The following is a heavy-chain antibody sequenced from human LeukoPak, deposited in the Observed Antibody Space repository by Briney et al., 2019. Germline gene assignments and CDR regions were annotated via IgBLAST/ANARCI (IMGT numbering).Heavy chain of an antibody. J-gene: IGHJ4*02. D-gene: IGHD2-2*01. CDR2: IIPIFGTA. CDR3: ARAYCSSTSCYARFFY. CDR1: GGTFSSYA. V-gene: IGHV1-69*13. Sequence: ASVKVSCKASGGTFSSYAISWVRQAPGQGLEWMGGIIPIFGTANYAQKFQGRVTITADESTSTAYMELSRLRSDDTAVYYCARAYCSSTSCYARFFYWGQGTLVTVSS.